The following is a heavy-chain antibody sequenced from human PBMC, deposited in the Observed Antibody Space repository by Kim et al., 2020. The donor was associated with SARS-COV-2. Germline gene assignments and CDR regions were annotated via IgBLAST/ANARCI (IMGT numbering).Heavy chain of an antibody. D-gene: IGHD2-2*01. J-gene: IGHJ4*02. Sequence: ASVKVSCKASGYTFTSYYMHWVRQAPGQGLEWMGIINPSGGSTSYAQKFQGRVTMTRDTSTSTVYMELSSLRSEDTAVYYCAREGGPRGEYQPPDYWGQGTLVTVSS. CDR1: GYTFTSYY. V-gene: IGHV1-46*01. CDR2: INPSGGST. CDR3: AREGGPRGEYQPPDY.